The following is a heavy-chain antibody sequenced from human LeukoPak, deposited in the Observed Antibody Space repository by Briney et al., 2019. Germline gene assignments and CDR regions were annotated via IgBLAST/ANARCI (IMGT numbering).Heavy chain of an antibody. D-gene: IGHD3-22*01. CDR2: IYPGDSDT. CDR1: GYSFTSYW. CDR3: ARIGDYDSSDYPGDS. J-gene: IGHJ4*02. Sequence: GESLKISCQGSGYSFTSYWIGWVRQLPGKGLEWMGIIYPGDSDTRYSPSFQGQVTISADKSISTAYLQWSSVEASDTDMYSCARIGDYDSSDYPGDSWGQGTLVTVSS. V-gene: IGHV5-51*01.